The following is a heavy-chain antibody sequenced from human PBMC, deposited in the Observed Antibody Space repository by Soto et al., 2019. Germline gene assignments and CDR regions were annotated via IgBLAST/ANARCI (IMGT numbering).Heavy chain of an antibody. CDR3: AKVLGSGSYGYYYYYYGMDV. CDR2: ISGSGGST. V-gene: IGHV3-23*01. D-gene: IGHD5-18*01. Sequence: GGSLRLSCAASGFTFSSYAMSWVRQAPGKGLEWVSAISGSGGSTYYADSVKGRFTISRDNSKNTLYLQMNSLRAEDTAVYYCAKVLGSGSYGYYYYYYGMDVWGQGTTVIVSS. CDR1: GFTFSSYA. J-gene: IGHJ6*02.